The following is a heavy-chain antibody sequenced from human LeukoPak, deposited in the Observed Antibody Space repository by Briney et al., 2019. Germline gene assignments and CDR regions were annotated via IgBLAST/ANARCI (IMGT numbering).Heavy chain of an antibody. CDR3: AKESPYCGGDCYPDY. CDR1: GFTFSNYA. Sequence: GGSLRLSCAASGFTFSNYAMHWVRQAPGQGLEWVAFISYDGRYKYYADSVKGRFTLSRDNSKNTLYLQMNSLRAEDTAVYYCAKESPYCGGDCYPDYWGQGTLVTVSS. V-gene: IGHV3-30*18. CDR2: ISYDGRYK. D-gene: IGHD2-21*02. J-gene: IGHJ4*02.